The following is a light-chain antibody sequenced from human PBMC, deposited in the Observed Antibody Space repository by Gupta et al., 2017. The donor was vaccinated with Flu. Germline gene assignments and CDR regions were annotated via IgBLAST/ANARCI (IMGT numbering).Light chain of an antibody. V-gene: IGKV4-1*01. Sequence: GEGATINCKSSQSVLYSSNNKNYGAWYQQKPGQPPKLLSYWASTRESGVPDRGSGSGSGTDCTLTISRLQAEDVAVDDCQQYYSPPRRTFGGGTKVEIK. CDR1: QSVLYSSNNKNY. CDR3: QQYYSPPRRT. J-gene: IGKJ4*01. CDR2: WAS.